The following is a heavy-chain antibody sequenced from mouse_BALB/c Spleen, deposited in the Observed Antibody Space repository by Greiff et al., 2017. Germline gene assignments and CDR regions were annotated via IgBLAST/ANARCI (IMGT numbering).Heavy chain of an antibody. CDR2: IWSGGST. Sequence: VKLQESGPGLVQPSQSLSITCTVSGFSLTSYGVHWVRQSPGKGLEWLGVIWSGGSTDYNAAFISRLSISKDNSKSQVFFKMNSLQANDTAIYYCAKYGNPQDYAMDYWGQGTSVTVSS. J-gene: IGHJ4*01. CDR3: AKYGNPQDYAMDY. V-gene: IGHV2-2*02. D-gene: IGHD2-10*02. CDR1: GFSLTSYG.